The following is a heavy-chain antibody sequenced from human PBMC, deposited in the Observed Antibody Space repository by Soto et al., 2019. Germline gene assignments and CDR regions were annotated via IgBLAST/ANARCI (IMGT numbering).Heavy chain of an antibody. CDR1: GGSISSYY. Sequence: QVQLQESGPGLVKPSEILSLTCTVSGGSISSYYWSWIRQPPGKGLEWIGYIYYSGSTNYNPSLMSRVTTSVDTSKNQYSLKLSSVTAADTAVYYCARQGEYDILTARGPYYYYYYMDVWGKGTTVTVSS. CDR3: ARQGEYDILTARGPYYYYYYMDV. CDR2: IYYSGST. V-gene: IGHV4-59*08. J-gene: IGHJ6*03. D-gene: IGHD3-9*01.